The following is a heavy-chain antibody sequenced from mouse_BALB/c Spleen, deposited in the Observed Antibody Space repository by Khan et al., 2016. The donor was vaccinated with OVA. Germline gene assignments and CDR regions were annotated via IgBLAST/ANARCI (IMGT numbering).Heavy chain of an antibody. CDR3: AKEGAYYRSDGWFAY. J-gene: IGHJ3*01. V-gene: IGHV1-4*01. Sequence: QMQLEESGAELARPGASVKMSCKASGYTFTTYTIHWVKQRPGQGLEWIGYIIPSTDYTTYNQKFKVKATLTADKSSSTAYMQLSSLTSDDSAVYYCAKEGAYYRSDGWFAYWGQGTLVTVSA. CDR1: GYTFTTYT. D-gene: IGHD2-14*01. CDR2: IIPSTDYT.